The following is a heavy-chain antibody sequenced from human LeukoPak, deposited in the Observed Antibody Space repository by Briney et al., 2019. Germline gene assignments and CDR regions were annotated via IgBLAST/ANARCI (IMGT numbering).Heavy chain of an antibody. J-gene: IGHJ6*03. CDR1: GYTFTSYG. D-gene: IGHD3-10*01. V-gene: IGHV1-18*01. Sequence: GASVKVSCKASGYTFTSYGISWVRQAPGQGLEWMGWISAYNGNTNYAQKLQGRVTMTRNTSISTAYMELSSLRSEDTAVYYCARYGSGANYRRNYYMDVWGKGTTVTISS. CDR2: ISAYNGNT. CDR3: ARYGSGANYRRNYYMDV.